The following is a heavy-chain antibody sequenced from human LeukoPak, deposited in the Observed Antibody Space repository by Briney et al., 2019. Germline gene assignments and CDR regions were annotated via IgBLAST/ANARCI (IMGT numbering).Heavy chain of an antibody. CDR3: AREGAGYCSSTSCYRDNWFDP. V-gene: IGHV4-59*11. CDR1: GGSIGSHY. Sequence: PSETLSLTCTVPGGSIGSHYWSWIRQPPGKGLEWIGYIYYSGSTNYNPSLKSRVTISVDTSKNQFSLKLSSVTAADTAVYYCAREGAGYCSSTSCYRDNWFDPWGQGTLVTVSS. D-gene: IGHD2-2*02. CDR2: IYYSGST. J-gene: IGHJ5*02.